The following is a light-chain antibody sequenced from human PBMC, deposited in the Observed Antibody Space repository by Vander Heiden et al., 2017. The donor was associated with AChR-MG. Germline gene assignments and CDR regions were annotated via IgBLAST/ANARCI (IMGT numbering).Light chain of an antibody. CDR3: QQRSNWPPLS. Sequence: EIVLTQSPATLSLSPGESATLSCRASQSVNTFLAWYQQKPGQAPRLLIYDASHRATGIPARFSGSGSGTDFTLTISYLEPEDFAVYYCQQRSNWPPLSFGGGTKVEMK. CDR1: QSVNTF. CDR2: DAS. V-gene: IGKV3-11*01. J-gene: IGKJ4*01.